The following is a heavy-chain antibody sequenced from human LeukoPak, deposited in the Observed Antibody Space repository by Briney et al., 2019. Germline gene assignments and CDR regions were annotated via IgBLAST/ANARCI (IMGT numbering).Heavy chain of an antibody. CDR2: INEDGSAK. J-gene: IGHJ4*02. CDR3: ARGRNNFRY. D-gene: IGHD1-20*01. CDR1: GFTFSNAW. Sequence: SGGSLRLSCAASGFTFSNAWMSWVRQAPGKGLEWVASINEDGSAKYYMDSVKGRFTISRDNAKNSMDLQMNSLRAEDTAVYYCARGRNNFRYWGQGTLVTVSS. V-gene: IGHV3-7*01.